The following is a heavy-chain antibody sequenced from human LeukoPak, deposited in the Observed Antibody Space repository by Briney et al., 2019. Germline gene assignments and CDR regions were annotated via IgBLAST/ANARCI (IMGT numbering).Heavy chain of an antibody. D-gene: IGHD2-2*03. V-gene: IGHV1-8*01. CDR1: GYTFTSYD. J-gene: IGHJ3*01. CDR3: IGYCRETSCLDFFDV. Sequence: ASVKVSRKASGYTFTSYDINWVRQATGQGLEWMGCINPNSGNTGSAQKFQGRVTMTWNTSISTAYMEVSSLRSEDTAIYYCIGYCRETSCLDFFDVWGQGTMDTVSS. CDR2: INPNSGNT.